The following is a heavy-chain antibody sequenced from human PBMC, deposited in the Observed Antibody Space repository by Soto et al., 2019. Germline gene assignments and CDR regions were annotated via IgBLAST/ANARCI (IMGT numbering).Heavy chain of an antibody. CDR3: AKVPTNWGISGSFDY. CDR2: ISYDGSIK. Sequence: GGSLRLSCAASGFTFSSYGMRWVRQAPGKGLEWVAVISYDGSIKYYAKSLKGRFAISRDNSMDTLFLQMNSLRAEDTAIYYCAKVPTNWGISGSFDYWGQGTLVTVSS. J-gene: IGHJ4*02. D-gene: IGHD7-27*01. CDR1: GFTFSSYG. V-gene: IGHV3-30*18.